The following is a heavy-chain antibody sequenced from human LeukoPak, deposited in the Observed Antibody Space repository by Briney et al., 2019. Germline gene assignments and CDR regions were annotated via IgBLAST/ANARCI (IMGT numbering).Heavy chain of an antibody. V-gene: IGHV4-61*02. CDR2: IYTSGCT. J-gene: IGHJ5*02. D-gene: IGHD3-22*01. CDR3: ATSYYYDSSGYYENWFDH. Sequence: SEXLSLTCTVSGGSISSGSYYWRWIRQPAGKGLEWIGRIYTSGCTNYNPSLKSRVTISVDTSKNQFSLKLSSVTAADTAVYYCATSYYYDSSGYYENWFDHWGQGTLVTVSS. CDR1: GGSISSGSYY.